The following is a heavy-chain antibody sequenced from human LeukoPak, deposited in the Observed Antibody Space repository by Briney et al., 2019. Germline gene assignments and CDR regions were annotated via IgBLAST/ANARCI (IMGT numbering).Heavy chain of an antibody. D-gene: IGHD3-10*01. V-gene: IGHV4-34*01. CDR3: ARATGFGELYWFDP. CDR1: GGSFSGYY. J-gene: IGHJ5*02. CDR2: INHSGST. Sequence: KVSETLSLTCAVYGGSFSGYYWSWIRQPPGKGLEWIGEINHSGSTNYNPSLKSRVTISVDTSKNQFSLKLSSVTAADTAVYYCARATGFGELYWFDPWGQGTLVTVSS.